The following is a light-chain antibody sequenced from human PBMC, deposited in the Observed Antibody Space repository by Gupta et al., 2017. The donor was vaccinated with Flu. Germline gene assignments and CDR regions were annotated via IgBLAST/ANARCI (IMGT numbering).Light chain of an antibody. V-gene: IGKV1-39*01. Sequence: PSSLSASVGDRVTITCRASQSIGKYLNWYQQEPGKAPKVLIYAASTLKSGGPSRFSGSGSGTEFTLTISSLQPEDFVTYYCQQSFSKPFTFGPGTKVEIK. CDR1: QSIGKY. J-gene: IGKJ3*01. CDR3: QQSFSKPFT. CDR2: AAS.